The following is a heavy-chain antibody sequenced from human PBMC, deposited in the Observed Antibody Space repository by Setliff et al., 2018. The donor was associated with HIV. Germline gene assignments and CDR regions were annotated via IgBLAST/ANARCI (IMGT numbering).Heavy chain of an antibody. CDR1: GGTFSSYV. J-gene: IGHJ4*02. V-gene: IGHV1-69*05. D-gene: IGHD3-22*01. CDR3: ARAPGAYYYDSSGYPIGIRFDY. CDR2: IIPMYGVA. Sequence: SVKVSCKASGGTFSSYVISWVRQAPGQGPEWMGGIIPMYGVANYAQKFQGRVTITTDESTSTAYMELSSLRSEDTAVYYCARAPGAYYYDSSGYPIGIRFDYWGQGTLVTVSS.